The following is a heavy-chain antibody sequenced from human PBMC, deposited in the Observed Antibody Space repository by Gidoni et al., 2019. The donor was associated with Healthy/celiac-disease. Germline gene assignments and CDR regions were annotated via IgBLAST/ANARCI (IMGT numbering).Heavy chain of an antibody. CDR1: TFTGYY. CDR3: AREVSNWNDGDYYYYYGMDV. J-gene: IGHJ6*02. V-gene: IGHV1-2*02. CDR2: INPNSGGT. Sequence: TFTGYYMHWVRQAPGQGLEWMGWINPNSGGTNYAQKFQGRVTMTRDTSISTAYMELSRLRSDDTAVYYCAREVSNWNDGDYYYYYGMDVWGQGTTVTVSS. D-gene: IGHD1-1*01.